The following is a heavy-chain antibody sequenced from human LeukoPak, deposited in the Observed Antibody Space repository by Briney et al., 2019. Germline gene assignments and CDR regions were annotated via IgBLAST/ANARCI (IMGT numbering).Heavy chain of an antibody. CDR1: GFTFSSYG. V-gene: IGHV3-23*01. CDR3: ATPEMATSYYFDY. D-gene: IGHD5-24*01. CDR2: ISGSGGST. Sequence: GGSLRLSCAAPGFTFSSYGMHWVRQAPGKGLEWVSAISGSGGSTYYADSVKGRFTISRDNSKNTLYLQMNSLRAEDTAVYYCATPEMATSYYFDYWGQGTLVTVSS. J-gene: IGHJ4*02.